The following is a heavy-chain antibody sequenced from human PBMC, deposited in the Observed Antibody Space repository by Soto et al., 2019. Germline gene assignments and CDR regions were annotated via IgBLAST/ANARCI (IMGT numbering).Heavy chain of an antibody. V-gene: IGHV3-33*01. CDR2: IWYDGNDK. CDR3: ARGVGNYYYAMDV. Sequence: QVQLVESGGGVVQPGRSLRLSCAASGFTLSSYGMHWVRQAPGKGLEWVAVIWYDGNDKYYADSVKGRFTISRDNSRNTLFLQMSSLRAEDTAVYYCARGVGNYYYAMDVWGQGTTVTVSS. J-gene: IGHJ6*02. CDR1: GFTLSSYG. D-gene: IGHD7-27*01.